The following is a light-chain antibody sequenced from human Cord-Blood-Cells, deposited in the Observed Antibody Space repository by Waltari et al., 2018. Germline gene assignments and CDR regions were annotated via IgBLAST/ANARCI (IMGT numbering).Light chain of an antibody. CDR1: QSISSW. CDR3: QQYNSYSEYT. Sequence: DIQMTQSPSTLSASVGDRVTITCRASQSISSWLAWYQQKPGKAPKLLIYKASSLESGVPSRFSCSGSGTEFTLTISSLQPDDFATYYCQQYNSYSEYTFGQGTKLEIK. V-gene: IGKV1-5*03. J-gene: IGKJ2*01. CDR2: KAS.